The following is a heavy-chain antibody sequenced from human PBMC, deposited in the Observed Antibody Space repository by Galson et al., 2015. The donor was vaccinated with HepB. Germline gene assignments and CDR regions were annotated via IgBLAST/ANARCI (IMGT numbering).Heavy chain of an antibody. CDR3: ARGLRGAAAGRLSDY. V-gene: IGHV3-11*06. Sequence: SLRLSCAASGFTFSDYSMSWIRQAPGKGLEWVSYISSSSSYTNYADSVKGRFTISRDNAKNSLYLQTKSLRAEDTAVYYCARGLRGAAAGRLSDYWGQGTLVTVSS. CDR1: GFTFSDYS. CDR2: ISSSSSYT. D-gene: IGHD6-13*01. J-gene: IGHJ4*02.